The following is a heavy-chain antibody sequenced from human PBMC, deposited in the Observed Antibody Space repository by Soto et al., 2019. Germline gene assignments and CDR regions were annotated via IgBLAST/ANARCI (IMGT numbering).Heavy chain of an antibody. CDR1: GFTFTDYW. Sequence: PGGNMRLSCAASGFTFTDYWTHWVRQAPGKGLVWVSRINSDGSRTSYADSVKGRFTISRDNAKNTLYLQMNSLRAEDTAVYYCARLPIHYELGSGYHPHSYESGRPVWAQGNSVFVSS. J-gene: IGHJ6*02. D-gene: IGHD3-3*01. V-gene: IGHV3-74*01. CDR2: INSDGSRT. CDR3: ARLPIHYELGSGYHPHSYESGRPV.